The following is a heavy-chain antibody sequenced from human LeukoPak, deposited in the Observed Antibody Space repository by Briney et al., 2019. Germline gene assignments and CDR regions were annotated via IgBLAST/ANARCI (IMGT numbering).Heavy chain of an antibody. CDR2: ISNDGGHK. D-gene: IGHD4-23*01. Sequence: GGSLRLSCAASGFPFSSYSMHWVRQAPGNGLEWVAVISNDGGHKYYADSVKGRFIISRDNSKNTLSLQMNTLRPDDTAVFYCARDPNRLADYGGDYFDYWGQGTLVTVSS. V-gene: IGHV3-30*04. CDR1: GFPFSSYS. CDR3: ARDPNRLADYGGDYFDY. J-gene: IGHJ4*02.